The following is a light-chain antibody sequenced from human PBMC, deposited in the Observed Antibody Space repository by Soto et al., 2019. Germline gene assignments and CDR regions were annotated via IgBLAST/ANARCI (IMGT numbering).Light chain of an antibody. CDR3: QQYGSSPPGVT. CDR2: GAS. CDR1: QSVSSSY. Sequence: EIVLTQSPGTLSLSPGERATLSCRASQSVSSSYLAWYQQKPGQAPRLLIYGASSRATGIPDRFSGSGSGTDFTLTISRLEPDDFAVYYCQQYGSSPPGVTFGPGTKVYIK. V-gene: IGKV3-20*01. J-gene: IGKJ3*01.